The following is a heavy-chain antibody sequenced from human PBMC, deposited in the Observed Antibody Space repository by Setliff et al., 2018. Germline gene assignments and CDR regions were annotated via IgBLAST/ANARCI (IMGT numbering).Heavy chain of an antibody. D-gene: IGHD6-6*01. CDR2: TIPMFGTT. CDR1: GGTFSSYG. CDR3: VREGVHSRSSTDYRYYMDV. Sequence: SVKVSCKASGGTFSSYGISWVRQAPGQGLEWMGGTIPMFGTTDYARKFQGRVTIITDESTSTAYMQLSSLGSEDTAVYYCVREGVHSRSSTDYRYYMDVWGKGTTVTVSS. J-gene: IGHJ6*03. V-gene: IGHV1-69*05.